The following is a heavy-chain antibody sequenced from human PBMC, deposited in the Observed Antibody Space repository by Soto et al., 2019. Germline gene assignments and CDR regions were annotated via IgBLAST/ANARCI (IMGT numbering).Heavy chain of an antibody. D-gene: IGHD3-16*01. V-gene: IGHV1-18*01. CDR3: ARDNYDYVWGSMSVYYYYYGMDV. CDR2: ISAYNGNT. J-gene: IGHJ6*02. Sequence: QVQLVQSGAEVKKPGASVKVSCKASGYTFTSYGISWVRQAPGQGLEWMGWISAYNGNTNYAQKVQGRVTMTTDTSTSTAYMELRSLRSDDTAVYYCARDNYDYVWGSMSVYYYYYGMDVWGQGTTVTVSS. CDR1: GYTFTSYG.